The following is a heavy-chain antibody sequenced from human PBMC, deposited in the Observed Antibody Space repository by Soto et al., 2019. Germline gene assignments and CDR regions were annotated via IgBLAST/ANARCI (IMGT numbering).Heavy chain of an antibody. CDR2: MYDSGTT. D-gene: IGHD2-8*01. CDR1: GGSVSSGGYY. J-gene: IGHJ5*02. V-gene: IGHV4-61*08. CDR3: ARDAGVIYVSKFDP. Sequence: VQLQESGPGLVKPSETLSLTCTVSGGSVSSGGYYWSWIRQPPGKGLEWIGYMYDSGTTNYNPSLKSRVTISIDKSKNQFSLTLTSVTAADTAVYYCARDAGVIYVSKFDPCGRGTLVTVSS.